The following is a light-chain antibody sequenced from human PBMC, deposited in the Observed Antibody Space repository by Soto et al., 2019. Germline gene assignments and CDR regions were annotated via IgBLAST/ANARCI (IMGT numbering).Light chain of an antibody. V-gene: IGLV2-14*03. CDR1: SSDVGAYNY. Sequence: QLVLTQPASVSGSPGQSITISCTGTSSDVGAYNYVSWYQHHPGKAPKLMIYDVNNRPSGVSNRFSGSKSGNTASLTISGLQAEDEADYYCSSYTSSSTPYVFGTGTKLTVL. J-gene: IGLJ1*01. CDR2: DVN. CDR3: SSYTSSSTPYV.